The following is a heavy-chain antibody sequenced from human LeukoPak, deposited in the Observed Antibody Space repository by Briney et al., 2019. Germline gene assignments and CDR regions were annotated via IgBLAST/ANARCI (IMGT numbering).Heavy chain of an antibody. J-gene: IGHJ6*02. CDR1: GFTFSSYS. V-gene: IGHV3-21*01. CDR3: ARDLSKNYYYYYGMDV. CDR2: ISSSSSYI. Sequence: GGSLRLSCAASGFTFSSYSMNWVRQAPGRGLEWVSSISSSSSYIYYADSVKGRFTISRDNAKNSLYLQMNSLRAEDTAVYYCARDLSKNYYYYYGMDVWGQGTTVTVSS.